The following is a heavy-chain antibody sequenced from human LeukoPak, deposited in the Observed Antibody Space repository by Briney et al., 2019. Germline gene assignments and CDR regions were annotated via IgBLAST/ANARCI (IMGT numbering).Heavy chain of an antibody. J-gene: IGHJ4*02. Sequence: GGSLRLSCAASGFTFSSYSMNWIRQAPGRGLEWVSSISSSSSYIYYADSVKGRFTISRDNAKNSLYLQMNSLRAEDTAVYYCARSGYKYFDYWGQGTLVTVSS. CDR2: ISSSSSYI. D-gene: IGHD1-14*01. CDR1: GFTFSSYS. V-gene: IGHV3-21*01. CDR3: ARSGYKYFDY.